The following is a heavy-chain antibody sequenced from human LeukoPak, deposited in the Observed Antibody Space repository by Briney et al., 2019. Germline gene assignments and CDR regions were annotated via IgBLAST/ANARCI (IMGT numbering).Heavy chain of an antibody. V-gene: IGHV4-34*01. Sequence: SETLSLTCAVYGGSFSGYYWSWIRQPPGKGLEWIGEINHSGSTNYNPSLKSRVTISVDTSKNQFSLKLSSVTAADTAVYYCRVAAAGRAGYWGQGTLVTVPS. CDR3: RVAAAGRAGY. CDR2: INHSGST. CDR1: GGSFSGYY. D-gene: IGHD6-13*01. J-gene: IGHJ4*02.